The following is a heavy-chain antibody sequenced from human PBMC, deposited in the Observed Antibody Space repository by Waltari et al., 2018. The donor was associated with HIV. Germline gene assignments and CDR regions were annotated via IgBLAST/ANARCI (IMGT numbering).Heavy chain of an antibody. CDR1: GFKFDDYA. V-gene: IGHV3-9*01. CDR3: ARGPMYKWFDP. Sequence: DVQLVESGGDLVQPGGSLRLSCAASGFKFDDYAMHWVRQAPGKGLELVSGISWKSGVIAYADSVRGRFTISRDNAKNSLYLQMNSLRAEDTAFYYCARGPMYKWFDPWGQGTLVTVSS. CDR2: ISWKSGVI. D-gene: IGHD3-10*02. J-gene: IGHJ5*02.